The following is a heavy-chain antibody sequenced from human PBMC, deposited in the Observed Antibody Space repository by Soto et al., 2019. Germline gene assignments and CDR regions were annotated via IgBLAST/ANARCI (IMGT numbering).Heavy chain of an antibody. Sequence: QVQLVQSGAEVKKPGSSVKVSCKASGGTFSSYAISWVRHAPGQGLEWMGGIIPIFGTANYAQKFQGRVTITADESTSTAYMELSGVRSDYTAVYYCARDHRSGGYYRYFDYWGQGNLVTVSA. CDR2: IIPIFGTA. CDR1: GGTFSSYA. V-gene: IGHV1-69*01. J-gene: IGHJ4*02. D-gene: IGHD1-26*01. CDR3: ARDHRSGGYYRYFDY.